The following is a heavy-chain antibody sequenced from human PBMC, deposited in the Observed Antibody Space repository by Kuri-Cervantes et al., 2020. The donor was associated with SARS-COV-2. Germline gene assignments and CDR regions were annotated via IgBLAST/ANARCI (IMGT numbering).Heavy chain of an antibody. J-gene: IGHJ6*02. D-gene: IGHD3-3*01. Sequence: SETLSLTCTVSGGSISGSGYYWAWIRQPPGKGLEWIGHIHYRETTYYNPSLKSRATISVDTSKNQFSLKLNSVTAADTAVYYCARDRREITIFGAIYYGMDVWGQGTTVTVSS. V-gene: IGHV4-39*02. CDR1: GGSISGSGYY. CDR2: IHYRETT. CDR3: ARDRREITIFGAIYYGMDV.